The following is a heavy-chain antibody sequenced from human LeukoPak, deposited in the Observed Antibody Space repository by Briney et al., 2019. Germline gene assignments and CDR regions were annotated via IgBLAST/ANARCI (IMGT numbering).Heavy chain of an antibody. Sequence: GGSLRLSCAASGFTFSSYWMSWVRQAPGKGLEWVANIKPDGSEKYYVDSVKGRFTISRDNAKNSLYLQMNSLRAEDTALYYCAKDFLGAGYSSGWYGSWGQGTLVTVSS. CDR3: AKDFLGAGYSSGWYGS. CDR2: IKPDGSEK. CDR1: GFTFSSYW. V-gene: IGHV3-7*03. D-gene: IGHD6-19*01. J-gene: IGHJ5*02.